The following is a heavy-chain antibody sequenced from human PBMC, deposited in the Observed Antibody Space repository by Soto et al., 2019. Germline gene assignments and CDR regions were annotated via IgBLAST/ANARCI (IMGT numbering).Heavy chain of an antibody. Sequence: PSETLSLTCTVSGGSISSYYWSWIRQPPGKGLEWIGYIYYSGSTNYNPSLKSRVTISVDTSKNQFSLKLSSVTAADTAVYYCARAGSSSLDFDYWGQGTLVTVSS. V-gene: IGHV4-59*01. D-gene: IGHD6-6*01. CDR3: ARAGSSSLDFDY. J-gene: IGHJ4*02. CDR2: IYYSGST. CDR1: GGSISSYY.